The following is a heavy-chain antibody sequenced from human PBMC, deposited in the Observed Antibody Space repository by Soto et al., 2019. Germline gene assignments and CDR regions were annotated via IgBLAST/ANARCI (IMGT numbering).Heavy chain of an antibody. CDR2: IIPIFGTA. J-gene: IGHJ5*02. V-gene: IGHV1-69*13. Sequence: SVKVSCKASGGTFSSYAISWVRQAPGQGLEWMGGIIPIFGTANYAQKFQGRVTITADESTSTAYMELSSLRSEDTAVYYCARAGNYYGSGRRNWFDPWGQGTLVTVSS. D-gene: IGHD3-10*01. CDR1: GGTFSSYA. CDR3: ARAGNYYGSGRRNWFDP.